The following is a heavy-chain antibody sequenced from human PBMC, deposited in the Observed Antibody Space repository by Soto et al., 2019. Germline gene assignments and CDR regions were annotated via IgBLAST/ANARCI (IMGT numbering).Heavy chain of an antibody. D-gene: IGHD2-15*01. Sequence: VASVKVSCKASNDSLSSHFIHWVRQAPGEGLEWMGIINPGPNGASYSKEFQGRLTLTSDMPSRTVYMQLSNLRSDDTAVYYCAGAPSRVSSVVAAYWGQGTLVTVSS. CDR2: INPGPNGA. CDR1: NDSLSSHF. CDR3: AGAPSRVSSVVAAY. V-gene: IGHV1-46*01. J-gene: IGHJ4*02.